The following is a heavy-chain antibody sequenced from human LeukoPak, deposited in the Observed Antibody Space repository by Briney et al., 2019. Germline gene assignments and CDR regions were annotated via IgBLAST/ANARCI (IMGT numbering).Heavy chain of an antibody. CDR1: GGSFSGYY. D-gene: IGHD6-13*01. CDR2: INHSGST. Sequence: NPSETLSLTCAVYGGSFSGYYWSWIRQPPGKGLEWIGEINHSGSTNYNPSLKSRVTISVDTSKNQFSLKLSSVTAADTAVYYCARRQVYYSSSWYVGWFDPWGQGTLVTVSS. V-gene: IGHV4-34*01. J-gene: IGHJ5*02. CDR3: ARRQVYYSSSWYVGWFDP.